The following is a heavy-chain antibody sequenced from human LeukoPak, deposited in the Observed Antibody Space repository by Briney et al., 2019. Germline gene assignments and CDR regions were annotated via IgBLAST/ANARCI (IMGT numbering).Heavy chain of an antibody. Sequence: ASVKVTRKASGYTFTSYYMRWVRQAPGQGLEWMGIINPSGGSTSYAQKFQGRVTMTRDTSTSTVYMELSSLRSEDTAVYYCARVGGDCSGGSCYLFWFDPWGEGSLVTVSS. D-gene: IGHD2-15*01. CDR3: ARVGGDCSGGSCYLFWFDP. CDR2: INPSGGST. CDR1: GYTFTSYY. J-gene: IGHJ5*02. V-gene: IGHV1-46*01.